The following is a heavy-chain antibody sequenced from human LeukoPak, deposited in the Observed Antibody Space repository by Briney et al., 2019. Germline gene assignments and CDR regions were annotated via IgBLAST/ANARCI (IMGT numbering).Heavy chain of an antibody. V-gene: IGHV4-34*01. Sequence: SETLSLTCAVYGGSFSGYYWSWIRQPPGKGLEWIGEINHSGSTNYNPSLKSRVTISVDTSKNQFSLKLSSVTAADTAVYYCARDFVDIVVVPAAFPDWFDPWGQGTLVTVSS. J-gene: IGHJ5*02. CDR2: INHSGST. CDR3: ARDFVDIVVVPAAFPDWFDP. CDR1: GGSFSGYY. D-gene: IGHD2-2*01.